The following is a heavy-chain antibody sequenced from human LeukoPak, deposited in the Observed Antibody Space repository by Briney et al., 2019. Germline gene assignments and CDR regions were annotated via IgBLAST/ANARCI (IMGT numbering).Heavy chain of an antibody. CDR2: IYYSGST. J-gene: IGHJ4*02. CDR3: ARGYSNYVEDYFDY. V-gene: IGHV4-39*07. Sequence: SETLSLTCTVSGGSISSSSYYWGWIRQPPGKGLEWIGSIYYSGSTYYNPSLKSRVTISVDTSKNQFSLKLSSVTAADTAVYYCARGYSNYVEDYFDYWGQGTLVIVSS. CDR1: GGSISSSSYY. D-gene: IGHD4-11*01.